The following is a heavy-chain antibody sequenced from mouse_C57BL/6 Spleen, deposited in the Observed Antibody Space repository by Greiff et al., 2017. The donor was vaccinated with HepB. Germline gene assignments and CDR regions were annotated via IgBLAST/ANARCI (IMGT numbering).Heavy chain of an antibody. J-gene: IGHJ3*01. CDR2: ISDGGSYT. CDR3: ARDRGLGTGWFAY. D-gene: IGHD4-1*01. CDR1: GFTFSSYA. V-gene: IGHV5-4*01. Sequence: EVKLVESGGGLVKPGGSLKLSCAASGFTFSSYAMSWVRQTPEKRLEWVATISDGGSYTYYPDNVKGRFTISRDNAKNNLYLQMSHLKSEDTAMYYCARDRGLGTGWFAYWGQGTLVTVSA.